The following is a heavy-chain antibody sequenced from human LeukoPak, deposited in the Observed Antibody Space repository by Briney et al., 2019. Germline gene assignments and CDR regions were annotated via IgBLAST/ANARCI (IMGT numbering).Heavy chain of an antibody. CDR3: ARETYLDY. J-gene: IGHJ4*02. Sequence: GGSLRLSCADSGFTFSTYWMTWVRQAPGKGLEWVANIKRDGSEKYYVDSVKGRFTISRDNAKNSLYLQMHSLRAEDTAVYYCARETYLDYWGQGTLVTVSS. CDR2: IKRDGSEK. CDR1: GFTFSTYW. V-gene: IGHV3-7*01.